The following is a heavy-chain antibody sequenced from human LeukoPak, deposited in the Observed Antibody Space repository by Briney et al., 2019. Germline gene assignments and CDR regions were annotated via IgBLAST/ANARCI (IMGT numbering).Heavy chain of an antibody. V-gene: IGHV3-21*01. CDR1: GFTFSSYS. CDR3: ARDRSSSWYYFDY. CDR2: ISSSSSYI. J-gene: IGHJ4*02. Sequence: GGSLRLSCAASGFTFSSYSMNWVRQAPGKGLEWVSSISSSSSYIYYADSVKGRFTISRDNAKNSLYPQMNSLRAEDTAVYYCARDRSSSWYYFDYWGQGTLVTVSS. D-gene: IGHD6-13*01.